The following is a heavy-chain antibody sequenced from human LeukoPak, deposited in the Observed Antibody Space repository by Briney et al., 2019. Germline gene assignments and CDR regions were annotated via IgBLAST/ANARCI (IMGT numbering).Heavy chain of an antibody. D-gene: IGHD3-22*01. V-gene: IGHV1-69*06. J-gene: IGHJ3*02. CDR3: ARAGVWDYSDSSGYHNAAFDI. CDR1: GGTFSSYA. CDR2: IIPIFGTA. Sequence: SVKVSCKASGGTFSSYAISWVRQAPGQGLEWMGGIIPIFGTANYAQKFQGRVTITADKSTSTAYMDLSRLRSDDTAVYYCARAGVWDYSDSSGYHNAAFDIWGQGTMVTVSS.